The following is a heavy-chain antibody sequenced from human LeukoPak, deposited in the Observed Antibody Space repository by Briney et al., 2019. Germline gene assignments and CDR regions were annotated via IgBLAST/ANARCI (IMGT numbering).Heavy chain of an antibody. CDR1: GYSFSSYG. V-gene: IGHV1-18*01. D-gene: IGHD3-9*01. CDR3: AREASYDILTGYYLFDN. J-gene: IGHJ4*01. Sequence: ASVTVSCKASGYSFSSYGLSWVRQAPGKRLEWLGWISPYNGNTKYAQNLQGRVTLTRDTSTSTVFMELRSLRSDDTAVYYCAREASYDILTGYYLFDNWGHGPLITVSS. CDR2: ISPYNGNT.